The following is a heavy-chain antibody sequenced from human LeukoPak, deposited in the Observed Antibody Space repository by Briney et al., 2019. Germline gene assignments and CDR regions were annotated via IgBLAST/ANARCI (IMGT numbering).Heavy chain of an antibody. D-gene: IGHD1-1*01. Sequence: GGSLRLSCAASGFTFSSYWMSWVRQAPGKGLEWVANIKHDGSEKYYVDSVKGRFTISRDNAKNSPYLQMNSLRAEDTAVYYCARDQLGISYFDYWGQGTLVTVSS. CDR2: IKHDGSEK. CDR3: ARDQLGISYFDY. V-gene: IGHV3-7*05. CDR1: GFTFSSYW. J-gene: IGHJ4*02.